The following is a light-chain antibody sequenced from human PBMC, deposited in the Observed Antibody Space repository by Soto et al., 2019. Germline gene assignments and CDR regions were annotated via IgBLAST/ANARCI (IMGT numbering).Light chain of an antibody. CDR3: CSYAGTYTYV. CDR1: SSDISGYHY. CDR2: DVT. Sequence: QSVLAQPRSVSGSPGQSVTISCTGTSSDISGYHYNSVSWYQQHPDKAPKVVIFDVTKRPSGVPDRFSGSKSGNTASLTISGLQAEDEADYYCCSYAGTYTYVFGTGTKVTVL. V-gene: IGLV2-11*01. J-gene: IGLJ1*01.